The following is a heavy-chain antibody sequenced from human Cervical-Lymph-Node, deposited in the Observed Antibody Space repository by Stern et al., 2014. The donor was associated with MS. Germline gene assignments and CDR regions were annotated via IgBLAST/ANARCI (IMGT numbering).Heavy chain of an antibody. J-gene: IGHJ6*03. D-gene: IGHD5-18*01. CDR2: IRSNTDGGTT. Sequence: EVQLVESGGGLVKPGGSLRLSCAVSGFSFSRAWMNWVRQAPGKGLEWVGRIRSNTDGGTTDYAAPVKGRFSISRDDSENTMYLQMNSLKTEDTAVYYCITGTKRGYSYGQPYYFYYYMDVWGKGTTVTVSS. CDR1: GFSFSRAW. V-gene: IGHV3-15*01. CDR3: ITGTKRGYSYGQPYYFYYYMDV.